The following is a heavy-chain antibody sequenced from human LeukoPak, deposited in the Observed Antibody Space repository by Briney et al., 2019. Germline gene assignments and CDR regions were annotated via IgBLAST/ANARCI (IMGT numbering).Heavy chain of an antibody. Sequence: GSLRLSCAVSGFTFSNYAMNWVRQAPGKGLEWVSTISSGGGDTYIADSVKGRFTISRDNSKYTLYLQMNRLRADDTAVYYCAKAEGATLYYYGVDVWGQGTTVTVSS. CDR2: ISSGGGDT. J-gene: IGHJ6*02. CDR3: AKAEGATLYYYGVDV. CDR1: GFTFSNYA. V-gene: IGHV3-23*01.